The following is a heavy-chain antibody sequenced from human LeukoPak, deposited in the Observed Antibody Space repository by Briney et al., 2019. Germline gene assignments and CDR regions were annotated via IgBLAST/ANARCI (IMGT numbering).Heavy chain of an antibody. J-gene: IGHJ4*02. D-gene: IGHD1-26*01. CDR3: ARVGGATAVTMYFEY. Sequence: PGGFLRLSCVVSGITFSGYSMIWVRQAPGKGLEWLSFMTTSGNTIFYAESVKDRFTISRDNAKKSLYLQMNSLRDEDTAVYYCARVGGATAVTMYFEYWGQGTLVTVST. CDR2: MTTSGNTI. V-gene: IGHV3-48*02. CDR1: GITFSGYS.